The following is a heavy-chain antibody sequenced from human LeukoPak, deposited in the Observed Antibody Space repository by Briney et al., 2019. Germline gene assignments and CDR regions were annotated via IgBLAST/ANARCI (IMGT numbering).Heavy chain of an antibody. Sequence: GASVKVSCKPSGYSFTGYYMHWVRQAPGQGLEWMGWINPNSGGTNYAQKFQDRVTMTRDTALSTAYMELSRLRSDDTAVFYCARDLDVGGVLNYFDYGGQGTLVTVSS. CDR1: GYSFTGYY. CDR3: ARDLDVGGVLNYFDY. J-gene: IGHJ4*02. V-gene: IGHV1-2*02. CDR2: INPNSGGT. D-gene: IGHD3-10*02.